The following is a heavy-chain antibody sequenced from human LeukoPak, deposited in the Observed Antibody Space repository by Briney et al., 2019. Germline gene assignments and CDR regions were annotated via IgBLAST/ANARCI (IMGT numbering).Heavy chain of an antibody. V-gene: IGHV1-18*04. CDR2: ISAYNGNT. J-gene: IGHJ4*02. CDR1: GYTFTGYY. D-gene: IGHD4-17*01. Sequence: ASVKVSCKASGYTFTGYYMHWVRQAPGQGLEWMGWISAYNGNTNYAQKLQGRVTMTTDTSTSTAYMELRSLRSDDTAVYYCATTVTNDYWGQGTLVTVSS. CDR3: ATTVTNDY.